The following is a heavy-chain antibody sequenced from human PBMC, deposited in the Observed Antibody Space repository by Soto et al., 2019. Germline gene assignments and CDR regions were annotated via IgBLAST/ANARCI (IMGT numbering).Heavy chain of an antibody. CDR3: ARKGGGTYHFDY. CDR1: GYTFTTYA. D-gene: IGHD3-16*01. CDR2: INAANGNT. J-gene: IGHJ4*02. V-gene: IGHV1-3*01. Sequence: GASVKVSCKASGYTFTTYAMHWVRQAPGQRLEWMGWINAANGNTKYSQKFQGRVTITRDTSASTAYMELSSLISEDTAVYYCARKGGGTYHFDYGGQGALVTVSS.